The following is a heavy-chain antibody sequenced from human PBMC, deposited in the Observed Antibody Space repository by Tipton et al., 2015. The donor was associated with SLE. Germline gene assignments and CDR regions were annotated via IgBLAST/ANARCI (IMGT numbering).Heavy chain of an antibody. CDR1: SGSINSYY. CDR2: INSSGNT. CDR3: AREAAAGTGRYLDY. Sequence: TLSLTCTVSSGSINSYYWSWIRQPAGKGLEWIGRINSSGNTNYNASLKSRVTMSVDTSKNQFSMNLSSVNAADTAVYYCAREAAAGTGRYLDYWGQGSLVTVSS. D-gene: IGHD6-13*01. J-gene: IGHJ4*02. V-gene: IGHV4-4*07.